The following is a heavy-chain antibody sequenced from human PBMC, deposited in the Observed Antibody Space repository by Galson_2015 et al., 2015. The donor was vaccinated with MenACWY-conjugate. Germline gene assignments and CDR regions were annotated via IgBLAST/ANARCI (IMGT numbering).Heavy chain of an antibody. CDR2: VNETGDVK. J-gene: IGHJ4*02. D-gene: IGHD4-23*01. CDR3: ATSAAAPGND. CDR1: GFTFTSLW. Sequence: SLRLSCAASGFTFTSLWMRWVRQAPGKGLEWLANVNETGDVKFYAASVKGRFSIARDNPKNSVYLQLSSLRAEDTAVYYCATSAAAPGNDWGPGTLVTVSS. V-gene: IGHV3-7*03.